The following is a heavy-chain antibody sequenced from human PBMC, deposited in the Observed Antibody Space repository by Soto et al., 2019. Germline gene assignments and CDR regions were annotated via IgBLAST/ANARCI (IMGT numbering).Heavy chain of an antibody. CDR1: GFTVSSYA. J-gene: IGHJ6*02. D-gene: IGHD3-3*01. Sequence: GWSLRLSCAASGFTVSSYAMHGVRQAPGKGLEWVAVISYDGSNKYYADSVKGRFTISRDNSKNTLYLQMNSLRAEDTAVYYCARDFLRFLEWLSLAYYYYGMDVWGQGTTVTVYS. CDR2: ISYDGSNK. V-gene: IGHV3-30-3*01. CDR3: ARDFLRFLEWLSLAYYYYGMDV.